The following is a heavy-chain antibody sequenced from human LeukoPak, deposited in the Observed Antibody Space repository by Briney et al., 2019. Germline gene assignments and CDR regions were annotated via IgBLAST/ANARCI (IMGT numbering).Heavy chain of an antibody. Sequence: GGSLRLSCAASGFTFSSYSMNWVRQAPGKGLEWVSYISSSSSTIYYADSVKGRFTISRDNAKNSLYLQMNSLRAEDTAVYYCARAFFIGNYYDSRGYFRHDAFDIWGQGTMVTVSS. CDR1: GFTFSSYS. D-gene: IGHD3-22*01. J-gene: IGHJ3*02. CDR3: ARAFFIGNYYDSRGYFRHDAFDI. CDR2: ISSSSSTI. V-gene: IGHV3-48*04.